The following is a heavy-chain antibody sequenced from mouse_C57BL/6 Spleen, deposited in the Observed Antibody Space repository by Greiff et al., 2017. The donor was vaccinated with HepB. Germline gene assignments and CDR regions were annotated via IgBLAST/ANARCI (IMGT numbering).Heavy chain of an antibody. Sequence: EVNLVESGGGLVKPGGSLKLSCAASGFTFSDYGMHWVRQAPEKGLEWVAYISSGSSTIYYADTVKGRFTISRDNAKNTLFLQMTSLRSEDTAMYYCARRLYEGAMDYWGQGTSVTVSS. CDR1: GFTFSDYG. CDR2: ISSGSSTI. D-gene: IGHD2-3*01. CDR3: ARRLYEGAMDY. J-gene: IGHJ4*01. V-gene: IGHV5-17*01.